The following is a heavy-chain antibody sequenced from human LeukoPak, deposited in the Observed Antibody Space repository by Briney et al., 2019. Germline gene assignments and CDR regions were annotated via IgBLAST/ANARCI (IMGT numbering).Heavy chain of an antibody. CDR1: GFTFSSYA. CDR2: ISYDGSNK. V-gene: IGHV3-30-3*01. CDR3: ATEGVVVTAQGFDY. J-gene: IGHJ4*02. D-gene: IGHD2-21*02. Sequence: GGSLRFSCAASGFTFSSYAMRWVRQAPGKGLEWVAVISYDGSNKYYADSVKGRFTISRDNSKNTLYLQMNSLRAEDTAVYYCATEGVVVTAQGFDYWGQGTLVTVSS.